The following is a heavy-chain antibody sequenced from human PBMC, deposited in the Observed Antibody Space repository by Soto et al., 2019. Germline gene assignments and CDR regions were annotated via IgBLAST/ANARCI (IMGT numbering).Heavy chain of an antibody. J-gene: IGHJ4*02. Sequence: GGSLRLSCAASGFTFSSYAMSWVRQAPGKGLEWVSAISGSGGSTYYADSVKGRFTISGDNSKNTLYLPMNSLRAEDTAVYYCAKDSEYSSSPEGNYFDYWGQGTLVTVSS. D-gene: IGHD6-6*01. CDR3: AKDSEYSSSPEGNYFDY. CDR2: ISGSGGST. CDR1: GFTFSSYA. V-gene: IGHV3-23*01.